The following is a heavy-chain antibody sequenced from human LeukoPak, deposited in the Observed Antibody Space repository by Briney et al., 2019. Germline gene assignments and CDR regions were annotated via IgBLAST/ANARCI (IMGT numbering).Heavy chain of an antibody. CDR2: MNPNSGNT. D-gene: IGHD5-18*01. CDR1: GYTFTSYD. V-gene: IGHV1-8*01. Sequence: TSVKVSCKASGYTFTSYDINWVRQATGQGLEWLGWMNPNSGNTGYAQKFQGRVTMTSDTSIDTAYMELSSLRSEDTAVYYCARGGLDTAMVTFDYWGQGTLVTVSS. J-gene: IGHJ4*02. CDR3: ARGGLDTAMVTFDY.